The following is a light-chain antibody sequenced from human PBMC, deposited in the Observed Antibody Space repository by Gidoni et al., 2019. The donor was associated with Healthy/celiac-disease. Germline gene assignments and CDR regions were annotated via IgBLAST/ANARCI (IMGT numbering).Light chain of an antibody. V-gene: IGLV3-19*01. Sequence: SSELPQATAVSVALGQTVRITCQGDSLRSYYASWYQQKPGQAPVLVIYGKNNRPSGIPDRFSGSSSGNTASLTITGAQAEDEADYYCNSRDSSCNHVVFGGGTKLTVL. CDR1: SLRSYY. CDR3: NSRDSSCNHVV. J-gene: IGLJ2*01. CDR2: GKN.